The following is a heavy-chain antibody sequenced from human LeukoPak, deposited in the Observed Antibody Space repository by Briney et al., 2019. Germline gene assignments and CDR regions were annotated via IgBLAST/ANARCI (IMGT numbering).Heavy chain of an antibody. CDR2: VSYDGTDT. Sequence: GGSLRLSCAASGFTVSSNYMSWVRQAPGKGLEWVATVSYDGTDTSYADSVKGRFTISRDNSKNTLYLQMNSLRAEDTAVYYCARDQDIVVVPAASLDYWGQGTLVTVSS. CDR3: ARDQDIVVVPAASLDY. D-gene: IGHD2-2*01. CDR1: GFTVSSNY. J-gene: IGHJ4*02. V-gene: IGHV3-30-3*01.